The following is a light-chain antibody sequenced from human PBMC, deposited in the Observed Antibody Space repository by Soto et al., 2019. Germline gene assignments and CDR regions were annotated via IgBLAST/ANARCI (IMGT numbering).Light chain of an antibody. V-gene: IGLV3-1*01. Sequence: SYELTQPPSVSVSPGQTASIPCSGDRLGDRFACWYQQKPGQSPVMVIYQDTKRPSGIPERFSGSNSGNTTTLTISGTQAMDEADYYCQAWDSGTGVVFGGGTKHTVL. CDR1: RLGDRF. CDR2: QDT. J-gene: IGLJ2*01. CDR3: QAWDSGTGVV.